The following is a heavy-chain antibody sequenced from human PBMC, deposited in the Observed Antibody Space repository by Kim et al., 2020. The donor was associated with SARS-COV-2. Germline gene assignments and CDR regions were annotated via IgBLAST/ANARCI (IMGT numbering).Heavy chain of an antibody. CDR1: GYSFTSYW. CDR2: IDPSDSYT. Sequence: GESLKISCKGSGYSFTSYWISWVRQMPGKGLEWMGRIDPSDSYTNYSPSFQGHVTISADKSISTAYLQWSSLKASDTAMYYCATPRVAPRDWYFDLWGRGTLVTVSS. CDR3: ATPRVAPRDWYFDL. D-gene: IGHD2-15*01. J-gene: IGHJ2*01. V-gene: IGHV5-10-1*01.